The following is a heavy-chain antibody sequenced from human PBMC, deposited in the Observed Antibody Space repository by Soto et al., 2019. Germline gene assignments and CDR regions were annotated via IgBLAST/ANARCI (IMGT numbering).Heavy chain of an antibody. J-gene: IGHJ4*02. D-gene: IGHD3-16*02. Sequence: QVQLVQSGAEVKKPGASVKVSCKASGYTFTSYGISWVRQAPGQGLEWMGWISAYNGNTNYAQKLQGRVTMTTDTSTSTAYMDLRSLRSDDTAVYYCARDLPIMITFGGVIPYYFYSWCQGTMVTVSS. CDR2: ISAYNGNT. CDR1: GYTFTSYG. V-gene: IGHV1-18*01. CDR3: ARDLPIMITFGGVIPYYFYS.